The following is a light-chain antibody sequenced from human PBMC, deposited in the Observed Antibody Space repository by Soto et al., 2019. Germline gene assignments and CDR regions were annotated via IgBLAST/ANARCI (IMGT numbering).Light chain of an antibody. CDR2: GAS. J-gene: IGKJ1*01. V-gene: IGKV3-20*01. CDR1: QSVSNNY. CDR3: QQYGSSGT. Sequence: EIVLTQSPGTLSPSPGERATLCCRASQSVSNNYLAWYQQKPGQAPRLLIYGASNRATGIPDRFSGSGSGTDFTLTISRLEPEDFAVYYCQQYGSSGTFGQGTKVEIK.